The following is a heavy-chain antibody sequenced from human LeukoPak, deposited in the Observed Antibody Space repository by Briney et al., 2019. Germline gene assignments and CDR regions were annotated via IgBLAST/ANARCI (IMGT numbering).Heavy chain of an antibody. J-gene: IGHJ4*02. CDR3: ARVATISFAFDY. Sequence: GESLKITCKGSGYSFTSYWIGWVRQMPGKGLEWMGIIYPGDSDTKYSLSFQGQVTISADKSISTAYLQWSSLKASDTAMYYCARVATISFAFDYWGQGTLVTVSS. D-gene: IGHD5-12*01. CDR2: IYPGDSDT. V-gene: IGHV5-51*01. CDR1: GYSFTSYW.